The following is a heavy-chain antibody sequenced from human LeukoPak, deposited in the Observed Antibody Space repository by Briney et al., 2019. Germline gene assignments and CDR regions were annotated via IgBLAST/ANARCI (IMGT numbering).Heavy chain of an antibody. J-gene: IGHJ3*02. D-gene: IGHD2-21*02. V-gene: IGHV3-30-3*01. CDR2: ISNDGITK. Sequence: GKSLRLSCEAYGFTFSNYAFHWVRQAPGKGLERVAGISNDGITKYDADSVKGRFTISRDNSKNTLFLEMNSLTREETAVYYCARADYCIGDCFHAAFDIWGQGIVVTVSS. CDR1: GFTFSNYA. CDR3: ARADYCIGDCFHAAFDI.